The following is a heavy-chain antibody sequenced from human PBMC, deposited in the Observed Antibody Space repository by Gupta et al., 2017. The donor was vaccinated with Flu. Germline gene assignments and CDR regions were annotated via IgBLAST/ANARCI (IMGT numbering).Heavy chain of an antibody. CDR2: INAADGNT. D-gene: IGHD2-8*01. CDR3: ARGAAYCSNGVCSWGYYFEF. Sequence: QVHLVQSGAEMKKPGASVKVSCKAPEYAFTKYAIYWVRPAPGQRLEWVGRINAADGNTKYSQKFQDRVTITRDTSASTAYMELSSLRSEDTAVYYCARGAAYCSNGVCSWGYYFEFWGQGTLVTVSS. V-gene: IGHV1-3*01. CDR1: EYAFTKYA. J-gene: IGHJ4*02.